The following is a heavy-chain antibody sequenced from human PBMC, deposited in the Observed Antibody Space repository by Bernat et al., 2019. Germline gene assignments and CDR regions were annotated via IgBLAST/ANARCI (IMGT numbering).Heavy chain of an antibody. CDR1: GFSFSTYA. D-gene: IGHD2-8*01. CDR2: LLGNVAHP. Sequence: EVELVESGGGLVQPGGSLRLSCAASGFSFSTYAMHWVRQAPGKVLEYVSSLLGNVAHPKYANSVQGRFTISRDNSKNTLYLQMGSLRPEDTAMYYCARDKNGGFAFDYWGQGTLVTVSS. V-gene: IGHV3-64*01. CDR3: ARDKNGGFAFDY. J-gene: IGHJ4*02.